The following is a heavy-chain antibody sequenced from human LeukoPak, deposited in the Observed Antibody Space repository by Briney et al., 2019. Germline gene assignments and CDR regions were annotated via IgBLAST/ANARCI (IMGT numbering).Heavy chain of an antibody. CDR2: IYYSGST. Sequence: PSETLSLTCTVSGGSISSYYWSWIRQPPGKGLEWIGYIYYSGSTNYNPSLKSRVTISVDTSKNQLSLKLNSVTAADTAVYYCARERGYYGSDTEGDYYYYMDVWGKGTTVTISS. J-gene: IGHJ6*03. D-gene: IGHD3-10*01. CDR1: GGSISSYY. V-gene: IGHV4-59*01. CDR3: ARERGYYGSDTEGDYYYYMDV.